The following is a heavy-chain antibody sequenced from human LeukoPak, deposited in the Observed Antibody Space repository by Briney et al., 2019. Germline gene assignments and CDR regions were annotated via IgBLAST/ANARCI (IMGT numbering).Heavy chain of an antibody. D-gene: IGHD3-22*01. CDR2: ISSSGSTI. CDR3: ARDHYYYDSSGSDY. J-gene: IGHJ4*02. Sequence: GGSLRLSCAASGFTFDDYAMHWVRQAPGKGLEWVSYISSSGSTIYYADSVKGRFTISRDNAKNSLYLQMNSLRAEDTAVYYCARDHYYYDSSGSDYWGQGTLVTVSS. V-gene: IGHV3-11*04. CDR1: GFTFDDYA.